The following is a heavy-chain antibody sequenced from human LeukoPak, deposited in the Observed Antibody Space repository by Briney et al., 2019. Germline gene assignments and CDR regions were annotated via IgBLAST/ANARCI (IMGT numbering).Heavy chain of an antibody. V-gene: IGHV1-46*01. CDR3: AREGRGYGDSSIHAFDI. CDR2: INPSGGST. D-gene: IGHD4-17*01. Sequence: ASVKVSCKASGYTFTSYYMHWVRQAPGQGLEWMGIINPSGGSTSYAQKFQGRVTMTRDTSTGTVYMELSSLRSEDTAVYYCAREGRGYGDSSIHAFDIWGQGTMVTVSP. J-gene: IGHJ3*02. CDR1: GYTFTSYY.